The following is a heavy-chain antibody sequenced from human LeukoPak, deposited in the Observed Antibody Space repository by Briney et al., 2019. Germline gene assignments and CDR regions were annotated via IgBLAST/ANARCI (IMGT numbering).Heavy chain of an antibody. J-gene: IGHJ4*02. CDR2: ISYDGSNK. Sequence: GGSLRLSCAASGFTFSSYAMHWVRQAPDKGLEWVAVISYDGSNKYYADSVKGRFTISRDNAKNSLYLQMNSLRAEDTAVYYCARAARPDYWGQGTLVTVSS. D-gene: IGHD6-6*01. CDR1: GFTFSSYA. CDR3: ARAARPDY. V-gene: IGHV3-30-3*01.